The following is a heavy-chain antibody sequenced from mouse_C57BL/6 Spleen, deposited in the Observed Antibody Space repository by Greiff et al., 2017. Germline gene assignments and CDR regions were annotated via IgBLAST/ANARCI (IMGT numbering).Heavy chain of an antibody. CDR2: ISSGSSTI. Sequence: EVNVVESGGGLVKPGGSLKLSCAASGFTFSDYGMHWVRQAPEKGLEWVAYISSGSSTIYYADTVKGRFTISRDNAKNTLFLQMTSLRSEDTAMYYGARKNYGSSSYYAMDYWGQGTSVTVSS. CDR3: ARKNYGSSSYYAMDY. D-gene: IGHD1-1*01. CDR1: GFTFSDYG. V-gene: IGHV5-17*01. J-gene: IGHJ4*01.